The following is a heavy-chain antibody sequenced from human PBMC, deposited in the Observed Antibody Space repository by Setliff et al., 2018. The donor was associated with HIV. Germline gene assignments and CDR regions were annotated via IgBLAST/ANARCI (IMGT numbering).Heavy chain of an antibody. CDR2: IIPILGIA. D-gene: IGHD2-21*02. V-gene: IGHV1-69*10. CDR3: ARARHIVVVTAIPDAFDI. J-gene: IGHJ3*02. Sequence: SVKVSCKASGGTFSSYAISWVRQAPGQGLEWMGGIIPILGIANYAQKFQGRVTITADESTSTAYMELSSLRSEDTAVYYCARARHIVVVTAIPDAFDIWGQGTMVNVSS. CDR1: GGTFSSYA.